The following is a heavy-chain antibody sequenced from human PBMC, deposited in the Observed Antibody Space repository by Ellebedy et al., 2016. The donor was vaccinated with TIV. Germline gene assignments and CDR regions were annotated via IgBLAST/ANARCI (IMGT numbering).Heavy chain of an antibody. Sequence: GESLKISCAASGFTFSSYWMHWVRQAPGKGLVWVSLINSDGSSTSYADSVKGRFTISRDNAKNTLYLQMNSLRAEDTAVYYCARDHDFWSGYLPYYYYYGMDVWGQGTTVTVSS. V-gene: IGHV3-74*01. CDR3: ARDHDFWSGYLPYYYYYGMDV. CDR1: GFTFSSYW. CDR2: INSDGSST. D-gene: IGHD3-3*01. J-gene: IGHJ6*02.